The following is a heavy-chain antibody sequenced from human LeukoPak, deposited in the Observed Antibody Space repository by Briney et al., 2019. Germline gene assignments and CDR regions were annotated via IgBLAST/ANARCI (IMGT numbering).Heavy chain of an antibody. CDR2: ISGSGAST. CDR3: ANLHYGILTGYIYYFDY. J-gene: IGHJ4*02. CDR1: GFTFSSYA. Sequence: GGSLRLSCAASGFTFSSYAMSWVRQAPGKGLEWVSAISGSGASTYYADSVKGRFTISRDNSKNTLYLQMNSLRAEDTAVYYCANLHYGILTGYIYYFDYWGQGTLVTVSS. D-gene: IGHD3-9*01. V-gene: IGHV3-23*01.